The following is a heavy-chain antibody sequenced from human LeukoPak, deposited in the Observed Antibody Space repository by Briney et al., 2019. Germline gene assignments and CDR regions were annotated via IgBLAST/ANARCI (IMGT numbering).Heavy chain of an antibody. CDR3: ASCRPTATSGDDY. J-gene: IGHJ4*02. Sequence: PGGSLRLSCAASGFTFSSYGMNWVRQAPGKGLEWVSYISSSSITIYYADSVKGRFTISRDNAKNTLYLQINSLRAEDTAVYCCASCRPTATSGDDYWGQGTLVTVSS. CDR2: ISSSSITI. CDR1: GFTFSSYG. V-gene: IGHV3-48*01. D-gene: IGHD1-1*01.